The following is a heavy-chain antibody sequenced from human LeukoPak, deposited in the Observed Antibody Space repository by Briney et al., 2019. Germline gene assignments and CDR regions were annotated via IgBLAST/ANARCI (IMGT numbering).Heavy chain of an antibody. CDR1: GFTLSRHP. CDR3: ARDPRIAVAGTTVYDYFFHMDV. V-gene: IGHV3-30*04. J-gene: IGHJ6*03. D-gene: IGHD6-19*01. CDR2: ISHDGGNK. Sequence: GGSLRLSCAASGFTLSRHPIFWVRPAPGKGLEWVAVISHDGGNKYYTDSVKGRFTIFRDNSKNTVYMHMNTLRPNDTALYYCARDPRIAVAGTTVYDYFFHMDVWGKGTTVIVSS.